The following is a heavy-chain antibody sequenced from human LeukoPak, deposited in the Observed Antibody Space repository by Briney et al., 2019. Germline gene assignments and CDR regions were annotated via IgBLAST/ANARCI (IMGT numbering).Heavy chain of an antibody. CDR3: AKHPHISSTSCFDY. CDR1: GFTFSSYA. D-gene: IGHD2-2*01. V-gene: IGHV3-23*01. CDR2: ISGSGGST. Sequence: SGGSLRLSCAASGFTFSSYAMSWVRQAPGKGLEWVSAISGSGGSTYYADSVKGRFTISRDNSKNTLYLQMNSLRAEDTAVYYCAKHPHISSTSCFDYWGQGTLVTVSS. J-gene: IGHJ4*02.